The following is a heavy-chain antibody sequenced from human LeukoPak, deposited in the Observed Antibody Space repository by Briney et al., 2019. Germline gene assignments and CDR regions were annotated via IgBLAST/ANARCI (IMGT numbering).Heavy chain of an antibody. D-gene: IGHD6-19*01. CDR1: GFTFNNYA. Sequence: GGSLRLSCAASGFTFNNYAMTWVRQAPGRGLEWVSAITDSGGSTYYADSVKGRFTISRDNSKNTLFLQMNSLRADDTAVYYCAKISVTLTRDYWGQGTLVTVSS. CDR2: ITDSGGST. J-gene: IGHJ4*02. V-gene: IGHV3-23*01. CDR3: AKISVTLTRDY.